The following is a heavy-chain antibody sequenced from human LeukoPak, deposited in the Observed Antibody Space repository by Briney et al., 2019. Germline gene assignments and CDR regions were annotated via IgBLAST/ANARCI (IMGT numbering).Heavy chain of an antibody. J-gene: IGHJ4*02. CDR2: IKQEGSDK. CDR3: ARGFELDY. Sequence: GGSLRLSCAASGFTFSSFWMSWVRQAPGKGLEWVANIKQEGSDKYYVGSVKGRFTISRDDARNSLYLQMNSLRAEDTAVYFCARGFELDYWGQGTLVTVS. V-gene: IGHV3-7*01. CDR1: GFTFSSFW.